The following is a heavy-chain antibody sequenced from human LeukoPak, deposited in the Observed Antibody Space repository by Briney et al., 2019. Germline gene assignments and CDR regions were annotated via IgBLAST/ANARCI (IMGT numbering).Heavy chain of an antibody. Sequence: PGGSLRLSCAASGFTFSSYSMNWVRQAPGKGLEWVSYISSSSSTIYYADSVKGRFTISRDNAKNSLYLQMNSLRAEDTAVYYCAREKPGRSGGTRWGVGFDYWGQGTLVTVSS. D-gene: IGHD2-15*01. J-gene: IGHJ4*02. CDR3: AREKPGRSGGTRWGVGFDY. CDR1: GFTFSSYS. V-gene: IGHV3-48*04. CDR2: ISSSSSTI.